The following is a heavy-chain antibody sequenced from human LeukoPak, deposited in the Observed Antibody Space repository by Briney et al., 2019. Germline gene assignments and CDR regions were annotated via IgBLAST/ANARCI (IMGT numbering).Heavy chain of an antibody. J-gene: IGHJ6*04. CDR3: AELGITTIGGV. CDR1: GFTFSSYS. V-gene: IGHV3-48*04. D-gene: IGHD3-10*02. CDR2: ISSSSTTI. Sequence: PGGSLRLSCAASGFTFSSYSMTWVRQVPGKGLEWVSYISSSSTTIYYADSVKGRFTISRDNAKNSLYLQMNSLRAEDTAVYYRAELGITTIGGVWGKGTTVTISS.